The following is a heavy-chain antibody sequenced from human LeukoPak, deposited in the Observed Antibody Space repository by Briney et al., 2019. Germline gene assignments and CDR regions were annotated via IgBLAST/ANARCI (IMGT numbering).Heavy chain of an antibody. D-gene: IGHD3-10*01. Sequence: GGSLRLSCAASGFTFSSYEMNWVRQAPGKGLEWVSYISSSGSTIYYADSVKGRFTISRDNAKNSLYLQMNSPRAEDTAVYYCAKAPRIVHYYSSGSYFDYWGQGTLVTVSS. J-gene: IGHJ4*02. CDR3: AKAPRIVHYYSSGSYFDY. CDR2: ISSSGSTI. V-gene: IGHV3-48*03. CDR1: GFTFSSYE.